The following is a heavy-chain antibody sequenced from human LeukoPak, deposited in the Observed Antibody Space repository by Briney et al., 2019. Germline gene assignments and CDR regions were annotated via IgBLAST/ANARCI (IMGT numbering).Heavy chain of an antibody. CDR2: MYSSGKS. Sequence: PSETLSLTCTVSGGSIHNNYWSWIRQPPGKGLEWIGSMYSSGKSDYSPSLKNRVTMSIDTSKNQFSLKLTSVTAADTAVYYCARDLYYYWYFDLWGRGTLVTVSS. V-gene: IGHV4-59*12. CDR3: ARDLYYYWYFDL. D-gene: IGHD1-26*01. CDR1: GGSIHNNY. J-gene: IGHJ2*01.